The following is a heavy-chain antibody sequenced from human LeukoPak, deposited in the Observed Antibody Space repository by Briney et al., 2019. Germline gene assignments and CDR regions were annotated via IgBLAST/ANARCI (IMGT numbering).Heavy chain of an antibody. V-gene: IGHV3-7*03. CDR3: ARGLMGGYPYFDY. D-gene: IGHD2-8*01. J-gene: IGHJ4*02. CDR1: GFTFTNHW. Sequence: GGSLRLSCVTSGFTFTNHWMSWVRQAPGKGLEWVANIREDGGHTNYVDSVKGRFTISRDNAKNSLYLQLNSLRAEDTALYFCARGLMGGYPYFDYWGQGTLLTVSS. CDR2: IREDGGHT.